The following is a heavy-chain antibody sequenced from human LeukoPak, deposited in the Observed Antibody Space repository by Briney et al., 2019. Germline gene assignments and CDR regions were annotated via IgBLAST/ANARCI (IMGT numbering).Heavy chain of an antibody. V-gene: IGHV1-2*02. D-gene: IGHD6-13*01. Sequence: GASVKVSCKASGYTFTGYYLHWVRQAPGQGLEWMGWINPNSGGTNYAHNFQGRVTMTRDTSISTAYMELSSLRSDDTAIYYCARATWYSSSLTPLLFPWDQGTLVTVSS. CDR1: GYTFTGYY. CDR3: ARATWYSSSLTPLLFP. J-gene: IGHJ5*02. CDR2: INPNSGGT.